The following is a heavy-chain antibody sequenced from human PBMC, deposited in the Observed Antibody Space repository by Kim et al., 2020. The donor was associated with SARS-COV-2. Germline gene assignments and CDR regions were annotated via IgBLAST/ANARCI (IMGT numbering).Heavy chain of an antibody. CDR3: ARGGSVLRYFDWLLRAPFDY. J-gene: IGHJ4*02. CDR1: GYTFTSYA. Sequence: ASVKVSCKASGYTFTSYAMHWVRQAPGQRLEGMGWINAGNGNTKYSQKFQGRVTITRDTSASTAYMELSSLRSEDTAVYYCARGGSVLRYFDWLLRAPFDYWGQGTLVTVSS. D-gene: IGHD3-9*01. CDR2: INAGNGNT. V-gene: IGHV1-3*01.